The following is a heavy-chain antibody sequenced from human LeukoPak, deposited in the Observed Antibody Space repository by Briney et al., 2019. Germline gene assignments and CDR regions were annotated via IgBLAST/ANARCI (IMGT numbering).Heavy chain of an antibody. CDR1: GFTFSSYW. CDR2: IKQDGSEK. Sequence: PGGSLRLSCAASGFTFSSYWMSWVRQAPGKGLEWVANIKQDGSEKYYVDSVEGRFTISRDNAKNSLYLQMNSLRAEDTAVYYCAREGQLYGDYGSYYYYGMDVWGQGTTVTVSS. CDR3: AREGQLYGDYGSYYYYGMDV. D-gene: IGHD4-17*01. V-gene: IGHV3-7*01. J-gene: IGHJ6*02.